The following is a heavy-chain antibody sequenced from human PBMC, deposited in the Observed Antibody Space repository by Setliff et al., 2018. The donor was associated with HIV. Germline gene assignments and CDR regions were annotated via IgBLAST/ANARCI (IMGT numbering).Heavy chain of an antibody. V-gene: IGHV4-59*01. D-gene: IGHD3-22*01. CDR1: GGSISGYY. CDR3: ARVYGRGYFDTSGYFDY. CDR2: IYYIGNT. Sequence: SETLSLTCTVSGGSISGYYWSWIRQPPGKGLEWIGYIYYIGNTNYNPSLKGRVTLSVDTSKNQLSLKLSSVTAADTAVYYCARVYGRGYFDTSGYFDYWGQGTPVTVSS. J-gene: IGHJ4*02.